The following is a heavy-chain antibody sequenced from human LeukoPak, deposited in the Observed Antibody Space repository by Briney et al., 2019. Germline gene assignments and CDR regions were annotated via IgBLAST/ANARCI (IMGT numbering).Heavy chain of an antibody. J-gene: IGHJ1*01. CDR3: ARAPSEIGGYYPEYFRH. Sequence: GGSLRLSCAASGFTFSTYWMHWVRQAPGKGLVWVSRIKSDGSTNYADSVKGRFTISRDNAKKTVSLQMNSLGPDDTCVYYCARAPSEIGGYYPEYFRHWGQGTLVTVSS. CDR1: GFTFSTYW. V-gene: IGHV3-74*01. D-gene: IGHD3-22*01. CDR2: IKSDGST.